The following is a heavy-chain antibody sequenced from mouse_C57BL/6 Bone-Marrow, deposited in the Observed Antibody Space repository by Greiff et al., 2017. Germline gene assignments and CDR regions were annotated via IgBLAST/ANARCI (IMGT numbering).Heavy chain of an antibody. CDR3: ARGQLWPRRGYAMDD. V-gene: IGHV1-64*01. Sequence: QVQLQQPGAELVKPGASVKLSCKASGYTFPSYWMHWVKQRPGPGLEWIGMIHPNSGSTNYNEKFKSKATLTVDKSSSTAYMQLSSLTSEDSAVYYCARGQLWPRRGYAMDDWGQGTSVTVSS. J-gene: IGHJ4*01. D-gene: IGHD6-1*01. CDR1: GYTFPSYW. CDR2: IHPNSGST.